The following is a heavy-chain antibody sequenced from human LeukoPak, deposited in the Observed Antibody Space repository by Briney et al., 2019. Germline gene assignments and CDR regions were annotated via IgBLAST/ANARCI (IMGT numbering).Heavy chain of an antibody. D-gene: IGHD6-6*01. CDR1: GGSFSGYY. CDR3: ARGPKAARPLRYYCYYMDV. Sequence: SETLSLTCAVYGGSFSGYYWSWIRQPPGKGLEWIGEINHSGSTNYNPSLKSRVTISVDTSKNQFSLKLSSVTAADTAVYYCARGPKAARPLRYYCYYMDVWGKGTTVTVSS. J-gene: IGHJ6*03. CDR2: INHSGST. V-gene: IGHV4-34*01.